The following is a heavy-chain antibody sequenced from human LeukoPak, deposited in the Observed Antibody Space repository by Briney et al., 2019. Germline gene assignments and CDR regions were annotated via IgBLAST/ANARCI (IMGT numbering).Heavy chain of an antibody. CDR3: ARDFSGGYSYGYYYFDY. CDR1: GFNFRDHH. Sequence: GGSLRLSCAASGFNFRDHHIDWVRQAPGKGLEWVSSISSSSSYIYYADSVKGRFTISRDNAKNSLYLQMNSLRAEDTAVYYCARDFSGGYSYGYYYFDYWGQGTLVTVSS. J-gene: IGHJ4*02. D-gene: IGHD5-18*01. CDR2: ISSSSSYI. V-gene: IGHV3-21*01.